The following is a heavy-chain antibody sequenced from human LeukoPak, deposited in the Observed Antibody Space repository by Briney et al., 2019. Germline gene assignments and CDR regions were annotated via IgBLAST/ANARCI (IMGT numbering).Heavy chain of an antibody. CDR2: INPTSGGT. V-gene: IGHV1-2*02. J-gene: IGHJ4*02. Sequence: GASVKVSCKTSGYTFTGFYMHWVRQAPGQGLEWMGWINPTSGGTNYAQKFQGRVTMTRDTSISTAYMELSRLTSDDTAVYYCARVYYYYDSSGILTLYFDYWGQGTLVTVSS. CDR1: GYTFTGFY. CDR3: ARVYYYYDSSGILTLYFDY. D-gene: IGHD3-22*01.